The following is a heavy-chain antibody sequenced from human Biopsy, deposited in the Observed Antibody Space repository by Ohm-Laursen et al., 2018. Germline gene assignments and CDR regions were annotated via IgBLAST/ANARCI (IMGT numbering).Heavy chain of an antibody. D-gene: IGHD5-12*01. CDR3: VRQGGYFQN. V-gene: IGHV4-59*01. Sequence: SETLSLTCTVSGGSISSYYWNWIRQPPGKGLEYIGYIYDRGSTANYNPSLESRVTMSVDMPKNQFSLKLSSVTAADTAVYYCVRQGGYFQNWGPGSQVAVSS. CDR1: GGSISSYY. CDR2: IYDRGSTA. J-gene: IGHJ1*01.